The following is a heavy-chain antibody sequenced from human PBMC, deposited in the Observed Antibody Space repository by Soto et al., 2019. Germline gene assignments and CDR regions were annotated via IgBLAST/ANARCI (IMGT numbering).Heavy chain of an antibody. Sequence: PGGSLRLSCAASGFTFSSYAMSWVRQAPGKGLEWVANIKQDGSEKYYVDSVKGRFTISRDNAKNSLYLQMNSLRAEDTAVYYCARDPFDTYQLPPTGRPNWFDPWGQGTLVTVSS. CDR2: IKQDGSEK. J-gene: IGHJ5*02. CDR1: GFTFSSYA. CDR3: ARDPFDTYQLPPTGRPNWFDP. D-gene: IGHD2-2*01. V-gene: IGHV3-7*01.